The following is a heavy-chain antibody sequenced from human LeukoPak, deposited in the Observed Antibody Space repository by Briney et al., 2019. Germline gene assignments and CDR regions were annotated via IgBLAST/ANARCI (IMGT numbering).Heavy chain of an antibody. Sequence: ASVKVSCKASGYTFTSYYMHWVRQAPGQGLEWMGWINAGNGNTKYSQKFQGRVTITRDTSASTAYMELSSLRSEDTAVYYCARGNSGSRTGLDYWGQGTLVTVSS. J-gene: IGHJ4*02. D-gene: IGHD1-26*01. V-gene: IGHV1-3*01. CDR3: ARGNSGSRTGLDY. CDR2: INAGNGNT. CDR1: GYTFTSYY.